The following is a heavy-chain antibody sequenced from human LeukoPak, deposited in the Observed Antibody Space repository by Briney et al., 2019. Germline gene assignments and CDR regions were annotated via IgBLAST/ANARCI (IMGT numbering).Heavy chain of an antibody. J-gene: IGHJ5*02. V-gene: IGHV4-34*01. D-gene: IGHD2-15*01. CDR1: GGSFSGYY. Sequence: SETLSLTCAVYGGSFSGYYWSWIRQPPGKGLEWIGEINHSGSTSYNPSLKSRVTISVDTSKNQFSLKLSSVTAADTAVYYCARGTLGYCSGGSCNWFDPWGQGTLVTVSS. CDR3: ARGTLGYCSGGSCNWFDP. CDR2: INHSGST.